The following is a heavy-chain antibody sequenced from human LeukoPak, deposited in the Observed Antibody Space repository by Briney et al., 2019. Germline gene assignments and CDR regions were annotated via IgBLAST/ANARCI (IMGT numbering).Heavy chain of an antibody. Sequence: SESVSLTCAVSGGSIRSGGYSWSWIRQPPGKGLEWIGYISFSGSTYYNAFLKSRFTISVDKSKNQFSLKLSSVTAADTAVYYCARTTVAKWFDPWGQGTLVTVSS. CDR1: GGSIRSGGYS. CDR3: ARTTVAKWFDP. CDR2: ISFSGST. D-gene: IGHD4-23*01. J-gene: IGHJ5*02. V-gene: IGHV4-30-4*07.